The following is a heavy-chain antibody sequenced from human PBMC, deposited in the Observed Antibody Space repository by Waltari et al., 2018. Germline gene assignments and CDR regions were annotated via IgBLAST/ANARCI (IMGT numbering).Heavy chain of an antibody. CDR2: IIPILGIA. D-gene: IGHD1-7*01. Sequence: QVQLVQSGAEVKKPGSSVKVSCKASGGTFSRYAISGVRQAPGQGLEWMGGIIPILGIANYAQKFQGRGTITADESTSTAYMELSSLRSEDTAVYYCARDQGGTYAGVDYWGQGTLVTVSS. J-gene: IGHJ4*02. V-gene: IGHV1-69*04. CDR3: ARDQGGTYAGVDY. CDR1: GGTFSRYA.